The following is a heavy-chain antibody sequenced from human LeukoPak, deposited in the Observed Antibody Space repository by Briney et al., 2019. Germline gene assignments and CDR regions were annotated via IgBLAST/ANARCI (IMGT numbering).Heavy chain of an antibody. Sequence: GASVKVSCKASGYTFTSYDINWVRQATGQGLEWMGWMNPNSGNTGYAQKFQGRVTITRNTSISTAYMELSSLRSEDTAVYYCARVAVTRWGGYYYYYMDVWGKGTTVTVSS. D-gene: IGHD4-17*01. J-gene: IGHJ6*03. CDR2: MNPNSGNT. CDR3: ARVAVTRWGGYYYYYMDV. CDR1: GYTFTSYD. V-gene: IGHV1-8*03.